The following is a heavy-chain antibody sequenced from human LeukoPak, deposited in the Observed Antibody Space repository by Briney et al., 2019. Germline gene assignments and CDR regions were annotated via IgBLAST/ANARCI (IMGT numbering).Heavy chain of an antibody. Sequence: PGRSLRLSCAASGFRFSSYGMHWVRQAPGKGLEWVAVISYDESNKFYEDSVKGRFTISRDNSKNTLYLQMNSLRAEDTAVYYCAELGITMIGGVWGKGTTVTISS. CDR1: GFRFSSYG. J-gene: IGHJ6*04. CDR3: AELGITMIGGV. D-gene: IGHD3-10*02. CDR2: ISYDESNK. V-gene: IGHV3-30*18.